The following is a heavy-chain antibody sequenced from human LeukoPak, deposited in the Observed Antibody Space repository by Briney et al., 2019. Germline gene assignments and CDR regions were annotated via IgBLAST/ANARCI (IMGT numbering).Heavy chain of an antibody. D-gene: IGHD6-19*01. CDR3: ARVQYYYYYYGMDV. J-gene: IGHJ6*02. V-gene: IGHV3-33*01. CDR2: IWYDGSNK. CDR1: GFTFKSYG. Sequence: PGGSLRLSCVASGFTFKSYGMHWVRQAPGKGLEWVAVIWYDGSNKYYADSVKGRFTISRDNSKNTLYLRMNSLRAEDTAVYYCARVQYYYYYYGMDVWGQGTTVTVSS.